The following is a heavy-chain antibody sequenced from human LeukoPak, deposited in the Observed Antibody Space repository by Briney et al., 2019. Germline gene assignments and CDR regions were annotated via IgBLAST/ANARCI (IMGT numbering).Heavy chain of an antibody. Sequence: GGSLRLPCAASGFTFSSYGMHWVRQAPGKGLEWVAFIRYDGSNKYYADSVKGRFTISRGNSKNTLYLQMNSLRAEDTAVYYCAKEDSSGYQNAFDIWGQGTMVTVSS. J-gene: IGHJ3*02. CDR1: GFTFSSYG. CDR3: AKEDSSGYQNAFDI. CDR2: IRYDGSNK. V-gene: IGHV3-30*02. D-gene: IGHD3-22*01.